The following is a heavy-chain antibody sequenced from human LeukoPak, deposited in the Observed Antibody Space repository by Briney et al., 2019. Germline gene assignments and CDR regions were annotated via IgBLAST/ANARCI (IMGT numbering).Heavy chain of an antibody. V-gene: IGHV1-8*01. CDR3: ARARGIAAAGTVY. J-gene: IGHJ4*02. CDR2: MNPNSGNT. D-gene: IGHD6-13*01. CDR1: GYTXXXXX. Sequence: ASVKVSCKASGYTXXXXXXXXXXXXXXXXXXXXGWMNPNSGNTGYAQKFQGRVTMTRNTSISTAYMELSSLRSEDTAVYYCARARGIAAAGTVYWGQGTLVTVSS.